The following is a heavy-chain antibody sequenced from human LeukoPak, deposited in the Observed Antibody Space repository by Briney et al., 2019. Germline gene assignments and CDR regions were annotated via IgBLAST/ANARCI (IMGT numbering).Heavy chain of an antibody. D-gene: IGHD4-11*01. V-gene: IGHV3-74*01. Sequence: PGGSLRLSCAVSGFTFSSYWMHWVRHAPGKGLVWVSRINSDGSSTSYADSVKGRFTISRDNAKNTLYLQMNSLRAEDTAVYYCARASLTTPYYFDYWGQGTLVTVSS. CDR3: ARASLTTPYYFDY. CDR2: INSDGSST. CDR1: GFTFSSYW. J-gene: IGHJ4*02.